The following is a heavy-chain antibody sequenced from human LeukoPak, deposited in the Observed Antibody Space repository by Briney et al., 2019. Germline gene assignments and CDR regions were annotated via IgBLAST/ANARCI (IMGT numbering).Heavy chain of an antibody. V-gene: IGHV4-34*01. J-gene: IGHJ1*01. CDR1: GGSFSGYY. D-gene: IGHD6-6*01. CDR2: IYYSGST. CDR3: ARHVRAARPEYFQH. Sequence: PSETLSLTCAVYGGSFSGYYWSWIRQPPGKGLEWIGSIYYSGSTYYNPSLKSRVTISVDTSKNQFSLKLSSVTAADTAVYYCARHVRAARPEYFQHWGQGTLVTVSS.